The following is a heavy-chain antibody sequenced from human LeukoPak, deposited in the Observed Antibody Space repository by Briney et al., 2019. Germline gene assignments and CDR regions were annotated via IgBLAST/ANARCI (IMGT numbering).Heavy chain of an antibody. CDR1: GGSISSSTSY. V-gene: IGHV4-39*07. D-gene: IGHD3-3*01. Sequence: PSETLSLTCTVSGGSISSSTSYWGWIRQPPGKGLEWIGEINHSGSTNYNPSLKSRVTISVDTSKNQFSLKLSSVTAADTAVYYCARGRATIFGVVIITHWFDPWGQGTLVTVSS. CDR2: INHSGST. CDR3: ARGRATIFGVVIITHWFDP. J-gene: IGHJ5*02.